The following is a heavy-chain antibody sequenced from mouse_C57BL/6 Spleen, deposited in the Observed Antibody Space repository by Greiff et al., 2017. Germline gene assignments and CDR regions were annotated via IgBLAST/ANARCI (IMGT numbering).Heavy chain of an antibody. D-gene: IGHD2-3*01. CDR3: ARPIYDGYYGFAY. CDR2: FHPYNDDT. Sequence: QVQLKESGAELVKPGASVKMSCKASGYTFTTYPIEWMKQNHGKSLEWIGNFHPYNDDTKYNEKFKGKATLTVEKSSSTVYLELSRLTSDDSAVYSCARPIYDGYYGFAYWGQGTLVTVSA. CDR1: GYTFTTYP. V-gene: IGHV1-47*01. J-gene: IGHJ3*01.